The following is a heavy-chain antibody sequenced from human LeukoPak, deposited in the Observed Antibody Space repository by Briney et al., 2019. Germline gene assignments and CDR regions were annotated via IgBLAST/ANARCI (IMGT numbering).Heavy chain of an antibody. D-gene: IGHD1-26*01. CDR1: GFTFSSYA. CDR3: AKDQGGGGSYPPDAFDI. CDR2: ISGSGDST. V-gene: IGHV3-23*01. Sequence: GGSLRLSCAASGFTFSSYAMSWVRQAPGKGLEWVSAISGSGDSTYYADSVRGRFTISIDNSKYTLYLQMNSLRAEDKAVYYCAKDQGGGGSYPPDAFDIWGQGTMVTVSS. J-gene: IGHJ3*02.